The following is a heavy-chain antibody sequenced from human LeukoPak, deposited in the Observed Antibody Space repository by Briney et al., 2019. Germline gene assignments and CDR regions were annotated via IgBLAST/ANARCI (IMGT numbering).Heavy chain of an antibody. V-gene: IGHV3-21*01. J-gene: IGHJ4*02. Sequence: GGSLRLSCAASGFTFSSYEMNWVRQAPGKGLEWVSSISSSSSYIYYADSVKGRFTISRDNAKNSLYLQMNSLRAEDTAVYYCATRGYSSYWGQGTLVTVSS. D-gene: IGHD6-13*01. CDR1: GFTFSSYE. CDR3: ATRGYSSY. CDR2: ISSSSSYI.